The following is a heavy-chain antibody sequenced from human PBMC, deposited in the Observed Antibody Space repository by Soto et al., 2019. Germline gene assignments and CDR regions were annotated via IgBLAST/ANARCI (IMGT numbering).Heavy chain of an antibody. J-gene: IGHJ4*02. CDR1: GGSVSSGDYY. V-gene: IGHV4-61*08. D-gene: IGHD6-13*01. Sequence: QVQLQESGPGLVKPSETLSLTCTVSGGSVSSGDYYWSWIRQPPGKGLEWIGYVHYSGSTKYNPSLESRVTRSVDTSKNQFSLKLNSVTAADTVVYYCARVAASGAWVFDYWGQGTMVTVSS. CDR2: VHYSGST. CDR3: ARVAASGAWVFDY.